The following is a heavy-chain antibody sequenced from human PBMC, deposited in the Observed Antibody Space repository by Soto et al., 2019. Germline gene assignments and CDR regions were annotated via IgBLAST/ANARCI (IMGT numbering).Heavy chain of an antibody. CDR3: ARDHRPTTVTQYYFDY. Sequence: QVQLVQSGAEVKEPGASVKVSCKTSGYTFTTYSISWVRQAPGQGLEWMGWISAYNGNTNYAKKFQGRVTMTTDTSTTTAYMELRSLRSDDTAVFYCARDHRPTTVTQYYFDYWGQGTLVTVSS. J-gene: IGHJ4*02. CDR1: GYTFTTYS. CDR2: ISAYNGNT. D-gene: IGHD4-4*01. V-gene: IGHV1-18*01.